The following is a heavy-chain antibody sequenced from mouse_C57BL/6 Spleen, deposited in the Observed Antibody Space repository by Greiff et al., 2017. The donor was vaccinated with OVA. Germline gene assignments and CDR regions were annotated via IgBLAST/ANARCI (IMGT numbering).Heavy chain of an antibody. Sequence: QVQLKQPGAELVKPGASVKLSCKASGYTFTSYWMHWVKQRPGQGLEWIGMIHPNSGSTNYNEKFKSKATLTVDKSSSTAYMQLSSLTSEDSAVYYCARSEGFYYYGSSSYYYAIDYWGQGTSVTVSS. CDR3: ARSEGFYYYGSSSYYYAIDY. D-gene: IGHD1-1*01. CDR1: GYTFTSYW. CDR2: IHPNSGST. V-gene: IGHV1-64*01. J-gene: IGHJ4*01.